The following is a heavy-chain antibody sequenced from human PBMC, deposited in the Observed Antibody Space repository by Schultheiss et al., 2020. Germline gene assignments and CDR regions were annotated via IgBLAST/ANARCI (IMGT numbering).Heavy chain of an antibody. J-gene: IGHJ4*02. D-gene: IGHD3-10*01. CDR2: ISKDGATT. CDR3: VRSYYNAFEY. CDR1: GFTFSNFW. V-gene: IGHV3-74*03. Sequence: GGSLRLSCAASGFTFSNFWMHWVRQVPEKGLMCVSYISKDGATTTYADSVKDRFTISRDNAKNTLYLQMNSLTAEDTGLYYCVRSYYNAFEYWGQGALVTVSS.